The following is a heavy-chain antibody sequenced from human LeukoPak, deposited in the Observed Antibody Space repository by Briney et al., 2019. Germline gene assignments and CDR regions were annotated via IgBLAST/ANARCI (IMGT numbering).Heavy chain of an antibody. CDR1: GVSLSNYA. D-gene: IGHD4-17*01. Sequence: PGGSLRLSCVVSGVSLSNYAMTWVRQAPGKGLEWVSSISSSSSYIYYADSVKGRFTISRDNAKNSLYLQMNSLRAEDTAVYYCARDLFAVTTKIPGYWGQGTLVTVSS. J-gene: IGHJ4*02. CDR3: ARDLFAVTTKIPGY. V-gene: IGHV3-21*01. CDR2: ISSSSSYI.